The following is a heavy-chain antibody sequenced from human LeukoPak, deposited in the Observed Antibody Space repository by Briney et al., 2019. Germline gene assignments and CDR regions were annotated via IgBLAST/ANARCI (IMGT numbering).Heavy chain of an antibody. CDR2: IYHSGST. Sequence: PSETLSLTCTVSGYSISSGYYWGWIRQPPGKGLEWIGSIYHSGSTYYNPSLKSRVTISVDTSKNQFSLKLSSVTAADTAVYYCAREVVVVAATHSNNWFDPWGQGTLVAVSS. D-gene: IGHD2-15*01. CDR1: GYSISSGYY. V-gene: IGHV4-38-2*02. J-gene: IGHJ5*02. CDR3: AREVVVVAATHSNNWFDP.